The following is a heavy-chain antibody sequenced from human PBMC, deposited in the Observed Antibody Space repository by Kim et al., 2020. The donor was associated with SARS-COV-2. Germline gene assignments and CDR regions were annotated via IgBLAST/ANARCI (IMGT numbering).Heavy chain of an antibody. J-gene: IGHJ5*02. V-gene: IGHV4-31*02. Sequence: LKSRVTISVDTSKNQFSLKLSSVTAADTAVYYCASGRPDSSWYGVNWFDPWGQGTLVTVSS. CDR3: ASGRPDSSWYGVNWFDP. D-gene: IGHD6-13*01.